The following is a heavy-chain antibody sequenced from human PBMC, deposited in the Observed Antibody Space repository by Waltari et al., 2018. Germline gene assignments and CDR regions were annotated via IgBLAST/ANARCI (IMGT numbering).Heavy chain of an antibody. CDR2: VDPEDGET. CDR3: ATALGDSSSASRPFDF. V-gene: IGHV1-69-2*01. J-gene: IGHJ3*01. D-gene: IGHD6-19*01. CDR1: VYTFSDYY. Sequence: EVQLLQSGAELTEPGTTVRISCKVSVYTFSDYYIPWVQQAPGKGLRWMGLVDPEDGETIYADNFQGRVTISADTSTDTAFMELSSLRSEDTAVFYCATALGDSSSASRPFDFWGQGTMITVSS.